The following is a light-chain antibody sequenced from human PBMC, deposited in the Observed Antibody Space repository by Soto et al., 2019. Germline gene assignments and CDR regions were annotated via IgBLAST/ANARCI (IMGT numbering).Light chain of an antibody. CDR3: QQYGSSPRVT. J-gene: IGKJ1*01. CDR1: QSVSSSY. V-gene: IGKV3-20*01. CDR2: GAS. Sequence: EIVCPQSPGTLSVSPGERAILSGRAIQSVSSSYLAWYQQKPGQAPRLLLYGASSRATGGPDRFSGGGSGRDVALTISRLEPEDYAVYYCQQYGSSPRVTFGQGTNVEIK.